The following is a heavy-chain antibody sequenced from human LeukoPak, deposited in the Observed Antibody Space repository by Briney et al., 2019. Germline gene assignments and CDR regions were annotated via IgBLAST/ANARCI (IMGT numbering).Heavy chain of an antibody. J-gene: IGHJ5*02. D-gene: IGHD3-10*01. Sequence: SGTLSLTCAVSGGSLSSSNWWSWVRQPPGKGLEWIGEIYHSGSTNYNPSLKSRVTISVDKSKNQFSLKLSSVTAADTAVYYCARKGRRFGELFRSLRSFDPWGQGTLVTVSS. V-gene: IGHV4-4*02. CDR2: IYHSGST. CDR1: GGSLSSSNW. CDR3: ARKGRRFGELFRSLRSFDP.